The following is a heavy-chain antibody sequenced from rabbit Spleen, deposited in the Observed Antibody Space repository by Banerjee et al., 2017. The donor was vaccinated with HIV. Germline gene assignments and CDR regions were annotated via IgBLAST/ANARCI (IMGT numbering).Heavy chain of an antibody. CDR3: ARAGEGGDGYLNL. CDR1: GFDLTTYYM. D-gene: IGHD5-1*01. Sequence: QEQLVESGGGLVQPGGSLTLSCKASGFDLTTYYMNWVRQAPGKGLEWIACIYVGSGGGTKYASWAKGRFTISKTSSTTVTLQMTSLTVADTATYFCARAGEGGDGYLNLWGQGTLVTVS. V-gene: IGHV1S45*01. CDR2: IYVGSGGGT. J-gene: IGHJ4*01.